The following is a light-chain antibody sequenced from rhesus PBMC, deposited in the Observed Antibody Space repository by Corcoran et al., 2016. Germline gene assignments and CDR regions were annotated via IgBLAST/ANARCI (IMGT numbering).Light chain of an antibody. CDR3: QHGHCTPWT. CDR1: ENVNNY. V-gene: IGKV1-74*01. CDR2: KAS. J-gene: IGKJ1*01. Sequence: DIQMTQSPSSLSASVGDRVTITCRTSENVNNYLNWYQQKPGKAPKLLISKASTLQSGVPSRFSGSGSGTDYTFTISSLQPEDVASYYGQHGHCTPWTFGQGTKVEIK.